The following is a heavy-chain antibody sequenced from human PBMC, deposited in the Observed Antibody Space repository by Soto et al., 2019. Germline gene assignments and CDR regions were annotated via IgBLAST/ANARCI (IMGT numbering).Heavy chain of an antibody. CDR2: ISPSSSYI. V-gene: IGHV3-11*06. D-gene: IGHD6-6*01. J-gene: IGHJ4*02. CDR1: AFIFSEYY. Sequence: SFRLPNTASAFIFSEYYISWVRLALGRGLEWLSYISPSSSYINYADSVKGRFTISRDNAKNSLFLQMNSLRAEDTAVYYCARVDSRSSTNSFDYWGQGTLVTGSS. CDR3: ARVDSRSSTNSFDY.